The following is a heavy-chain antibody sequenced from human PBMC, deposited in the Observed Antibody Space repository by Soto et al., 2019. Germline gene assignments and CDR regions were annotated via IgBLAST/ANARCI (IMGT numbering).Heavy chain of an antibody. V-gene: IGHV1-69*13. J-gene: IGHJ3*02. CDR3: ARPVVTAILDAFDI. CDR1: GGTFSSYA. CDR2: IIPIFGTA. D-gene: IGHD2-21*02. Sequence: SVKVSCKASGGTFSSYAISWVRQAPGQGLEWMGGIIPIFGTANYAQKFQGRVTITADQSTSTAYMELSSLRSEDTAVYYCARPVVTAILDAFDIWGQGTMVTVSS.